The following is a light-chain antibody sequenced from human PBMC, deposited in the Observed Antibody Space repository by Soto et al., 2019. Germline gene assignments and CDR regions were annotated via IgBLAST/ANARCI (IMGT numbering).Light chain of an antibody. CDR3: QQYNNWPPGT. V-gene: IGKV3-15*01. J-gene: IGKJ1*01. CDR1: QSVSSN. Sequence: EIVMTQSPATLSVSPGERATLSCRASQSVSSNLAWYQQKPGQAPRLVIYGASTRATGIPARFSGSRSGTEFTLTISSLQSEDFAVYYCQQYNNWPPGTFGQGTKVEIK. CDR2: GAS.